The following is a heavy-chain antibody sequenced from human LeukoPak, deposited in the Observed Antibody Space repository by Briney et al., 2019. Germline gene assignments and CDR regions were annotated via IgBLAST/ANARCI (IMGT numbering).Heavy chain of an antibody. J-gene: IGHJ3*02. Sequence: ASVTVSFTSSVGTFTIYFISWVRQAPGKGLEWMGGFDPEDGETIYAQKFQGRVTMTEDTSTDAAYMELSSLRSEDTAVYYCATRRRHSLDTALDIWGQGTMVTVSS. CDR3: ATRRRHSLDTALDI. D-gene: IGHD5-18*01. CDR1: VGTFTIYF. CDR2: FDPEDGET. V-gene: IGHV1-24*01.